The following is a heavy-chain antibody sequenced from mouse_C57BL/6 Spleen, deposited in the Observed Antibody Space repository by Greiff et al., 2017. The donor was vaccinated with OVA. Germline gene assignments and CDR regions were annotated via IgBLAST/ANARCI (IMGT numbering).Heavy chain of an antibody. CDR1: GYTFTSYW. Sequence: QVQLQQPGAELVKPGASVKLSCKASGYTFTSYWMQWVKQRPGQGLEWIGEIDPSDSYTNYNQKFKGKATLTVDNSSSTAYMQLSSLTSGDSAVYDVERSDGSRYEAMDYWGQGTSVTVSS. CDR2: IDPSDSYT. J-gene: IGHJ4*01. D-gene: IGHD2-14*01. CDR3: ERSDGSRYEAMDY. V-gene: IGHV1-50*01.